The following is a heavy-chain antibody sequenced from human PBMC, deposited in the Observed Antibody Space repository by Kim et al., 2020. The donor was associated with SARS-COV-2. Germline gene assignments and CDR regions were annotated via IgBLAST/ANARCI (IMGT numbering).Heavy chain of an antibody. CDR3: ARVGCSGGSCGFDY. V-gene: IGHV1-69*01. D-gene: IGHD2-15*01. J-gene: IGHJ4*02. Sequence: QKFQGRVTITADESTSTAYMELSSLRSEDTAVYYCARVGCSGGSCGFDYWGQGTLVTVSS.